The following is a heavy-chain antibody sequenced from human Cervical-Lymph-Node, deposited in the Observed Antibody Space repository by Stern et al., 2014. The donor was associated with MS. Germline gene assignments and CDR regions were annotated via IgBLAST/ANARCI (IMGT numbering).Heavy chain of an antibody. J-gene: IGHJ6*02. V-gene: IGHV1-69*01. CDR2: IVPLFGKP. CDR3: ASPLTATSVPFGYYGMDV. CDR1: GGTFSNYA. Sequence: VQLEESGAEVKKPGSSVKVSCKASGGTFSNYATSWVRQAPGQGLEWIGGIVPLFGKPNYAQKFQGRVTITADESTSTAYMDLSSLRSEDTAVYYCASPLTATSVPFGYYGMDVWGQGTTVTVS. D-gene: IGHD4-17*01.